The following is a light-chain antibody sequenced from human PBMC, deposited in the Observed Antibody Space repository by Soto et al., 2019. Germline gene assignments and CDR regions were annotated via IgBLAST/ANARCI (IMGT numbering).Light chain of an antibody. CDR3: ATWESSLSIGV. Sequence: QSVLTQPPSMSAAPGQMVAISCSGTSSNIGDNSVSWYQHFPGTAPKVLIYDNNKRPSGIPDRFSGSKSGTSATLGITGLQSGDEADYYCATWESSLSIGVFGGGTKLTVL. J-gene: IGLJ2*01. CDR1: SSNIGDNS. V-gene: IGLV1-51*01. CDR2: DNN.